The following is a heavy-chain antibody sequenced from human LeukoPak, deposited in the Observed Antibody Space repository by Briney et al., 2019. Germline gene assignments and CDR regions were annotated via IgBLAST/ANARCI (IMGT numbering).Heavy chain of an antibody. CDR3: ARGYSSSWYLNWFDP. J-gene: IGHJ5*02. CDR2: IYHSGST. V-gene: IGHV4-38-2*02. Sequence: SETLSLTCTVSGYSISSGYYWDWLRQPPGKGLEWIGSIYHSGSTYYNPSLKSQVTISVDTSKNQFSLKLTSVTAADTAVYYCARGYSSSWYLNWFDPWGQGTLVTVSS. CDR1: GYSISSGYY. D-gene: IGHD6-13*01.